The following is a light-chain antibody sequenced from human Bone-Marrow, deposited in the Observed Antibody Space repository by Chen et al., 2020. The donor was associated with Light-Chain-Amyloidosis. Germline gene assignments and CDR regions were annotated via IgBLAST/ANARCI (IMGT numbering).Light chain of an antibody. V-gene: IGLV1-51*01. CDR1: DSNIWNNY. Sequence: QPLLTQPPSVSAAPGQKVTISCSGSDSNIWNNYVSWYQQLPETAPKLLIYDTDKRPSGIPDRFSGSKSGTSATLGITGLQTGDEADYYCGTWDSSLNAYVFGSGTKVTVL. CDR2: DTD. CDR3: GTWDSSLNAYV. J-gene: IGLJ1*01.